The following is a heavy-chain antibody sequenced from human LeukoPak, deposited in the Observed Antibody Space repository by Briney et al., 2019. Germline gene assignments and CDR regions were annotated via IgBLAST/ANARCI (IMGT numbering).Heavy chain of an antibody. CDR3: ATYTHWVAGDV. CDR2: MNQDGSAK. Sequence: GGSLRLSCAASGFTFSDSWMGWVRQAPGKGLEWVANMNQDGSAKGHVDSVKDRFTISRDNARNSLYLQMSSLRPEDTAVYYCATYTHWVAGDVWGQGTTVTVPS. CDR1: GFTFSDSW. D-gene: IGHD3-16*01. J-gene: IGHJ6*02. V-gene: IGHV3-7*01.